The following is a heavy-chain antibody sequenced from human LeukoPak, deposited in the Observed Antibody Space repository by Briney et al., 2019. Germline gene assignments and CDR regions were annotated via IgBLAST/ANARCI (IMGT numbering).Heavy chain of an antibody. CDR2: IIPIFGTA. CDR3: ARYSGYDFNSPIDY. CDR1: GGTFSSYA. D-gene: IGHD5-12*01. V-gene: IGHV1-69*13. J-gene: IGHJ4*02. Sequence: SVKVSCKASGGTFSSYAISWVRQAPGQGLEWMGGIIPIFGTANYAQKFQGRVTITADESTSTAYMELSSLRSEDTAVYYCARYSGYDFNSPIDYWGQGTPVTVSS.